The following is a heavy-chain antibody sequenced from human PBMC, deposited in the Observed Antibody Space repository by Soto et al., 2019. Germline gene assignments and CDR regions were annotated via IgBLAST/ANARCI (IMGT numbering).Heavy chain of an antibody. CDR1: GGTFGTYA. D-gene: IGHD6-13*01. CDR2: IIPIFGAP. V-gene: IGHV1-69*01. Sequence: QVQLVQSGAEVKKPGSSVKVSCKASGGTFGTYAISWVRQAPGQGLEWMGGIIPIFGAPNYAQKFQGTVTITADEATRTADMELSSLRSEDTAVYYCARASYSSTWTPSYYYGLDVWGQGTTVTVSS. CDR3: ARASYSSTWTPSYYYGLDV. J-gene: IGHJ6*02.